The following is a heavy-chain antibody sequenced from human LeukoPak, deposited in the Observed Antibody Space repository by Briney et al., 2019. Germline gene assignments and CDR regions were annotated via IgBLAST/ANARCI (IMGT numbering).Heavy chain of an antibody. CDR2: ISAYNGST. CDR1: GYTFTSYG. D-gene: IGHD2-21*02. V-gene: IGHV1-18*01. Sequence: GASVKVSCKASGYTFTSYGISWVRQAPGQGLEWMGWISAYNGSTNYAQKLQGRVTMTTDTSTSTAYMELRSLRSDDTAVYYCAGRAYCGGDCYFPPDYWGQGTLVTVSS. J-gene: IGHJ4*02. CDR3: AGRAYCGGDCYFPPDY.